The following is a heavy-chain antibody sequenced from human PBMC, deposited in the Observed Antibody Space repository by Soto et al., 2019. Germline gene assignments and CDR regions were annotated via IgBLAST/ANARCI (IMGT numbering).Heavy chain of an antibody. V-gene: IGHV3-23*01. CDR3: AKATLGGAATLSRDY. CDR2: ISGSGGST. D-gene: IGHD6-13*01. J-gene: IGHJ4*02. Sequence: EVQLLESGGGLVQPGGSLRLSCAAAGFTFSIYAMSWVRQAPGKGLEWVSAISGSGGSTYYADSVKGRFTISRDNSKNTPDLQMNSLRADDTAVYYCAKATLGGAATLSRDYWGQGTLVTVSS. CDR1: GFTFSIYA.